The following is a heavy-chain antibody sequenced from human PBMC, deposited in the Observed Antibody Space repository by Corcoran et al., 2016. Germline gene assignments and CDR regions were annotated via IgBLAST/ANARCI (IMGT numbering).Heavy chain of an antibody. J-gene: IGHJ6*02. D-gene: IGHD2-15*01. CDR1: GGTFSSYA. V-gene: IGHV1-69*01. Sequence: QVQLVQSGAEVKKPGSSVKVSCKASGGTFSSYAISWVRQAPGQGLEWMGGIIPIFGTANYAQKFQGRVTITADESTRTAYMELSSLRSEDTAVYYCARAPPPPLGYCSGGSCLLPYYGMDVWGQGTTVTVSS. CDR2: IIPIFGTA. CDR3: ARAPPPPLGYCSGGSCLLPYYGMDV.